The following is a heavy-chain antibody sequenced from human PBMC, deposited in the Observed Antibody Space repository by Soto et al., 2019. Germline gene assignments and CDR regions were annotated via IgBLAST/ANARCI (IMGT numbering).Heavy chain of an antibody. CDR3: ARGGFWRDN. J-gene: IGHJ4*02. V-gene: IGHV3-33*01. CDR2: IWYDGNNK. D-gene: IGHD3-3*01. Sequence: QVQLVESGGGVVQPRRSLRLSCAASGFTFSSHPMYWVRQAPGKGLEWVAVIWYDGNNKFYADSVKGRFTISRDNSKNTLYLQMNSLRPEDTAVYYCARGGFWRDNWGQGTLVTVSS. CDR1: GFTFSSHP.